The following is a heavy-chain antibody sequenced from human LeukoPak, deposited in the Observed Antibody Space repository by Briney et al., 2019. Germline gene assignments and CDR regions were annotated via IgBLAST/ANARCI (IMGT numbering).Heavy chain of an antibody. V-gene: IGHV3-30*02. CDR1: GFSSYG. J-gene: IGHJ4*02. Sequence: PGGSLRLSCAASGFSSYGMHWVRQAPGKGLEWVAFIRYDGSNKYYADSVKGRFTISRDNSKNTLYLQMNSLRAEDTAVYYCARGLMVYAILGPFDYWGQGTLVTVSS. CDR3: ARGLMVYAILGPFDY. CDR2: IRYDGSNK. D-gene: IGHD2-8*01.